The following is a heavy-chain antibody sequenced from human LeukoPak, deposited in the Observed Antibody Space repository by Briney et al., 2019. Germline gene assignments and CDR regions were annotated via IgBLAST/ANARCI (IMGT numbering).Heavy chain of an antibody. J-gene: IGHJ4*02. CDR3: ARDTHLSYAAGFDC. CDR1: EITFSAFW. D-gene: IGHD3-10*01. V-gene: IGHV3-7*01. CDR2: IKQDGSEQ. Sequence: PGGSLRLSCVASEITFSAFWMSWVRQAPGKGLEWVATIKQDGSEQHFVDSVKGRFTISRDNAKNSLYLQMTSLRAEDTALYYCARDTHLSYAAGFDCWGQGTLVTVSS.